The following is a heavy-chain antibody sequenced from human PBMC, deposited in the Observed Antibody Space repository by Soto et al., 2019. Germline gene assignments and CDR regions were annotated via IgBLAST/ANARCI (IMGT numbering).Heavy chain of an antibody. CDR1: GYRFTNYW. CDR3: ARGPTRDADYFDF. J-gene: IGHJ4*02. D-gene: IGHD2-2*01. CDR2: IYPGDSDT. Sequence: ESLKISCKGSGYRFTNYWIGWVRQMPGKGLEWMGIIYPGDSDTRYSPSFQGQVTISADKSINTAYLQMHSLRADDTAIYYCARGPTRDADYFDFWGRGTLVTVSS. V-gene: IGHV5-51*01.